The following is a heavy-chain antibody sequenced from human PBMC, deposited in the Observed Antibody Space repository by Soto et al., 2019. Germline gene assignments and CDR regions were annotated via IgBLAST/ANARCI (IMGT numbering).Heavy chain of an antibody. CDR2: IYYSGST. D-gene: IGHD3-9*01. J-gene: IGHJ5*02. V-gene: IGHV4-30-4*01. Sequence: SETLSLTCTVSGGSISSGDYYWSWIRQPPGKGLEWIGYIYYSGSTYYNPSLKSRVTISVDTSKNQFSLKLSSVTAADTAVYYCARAYLGILTGYWFDPRGQGTLVTVSS. CDR3: ARAYLGILTGYWFDP. CDR1: GGSISSGDYY.